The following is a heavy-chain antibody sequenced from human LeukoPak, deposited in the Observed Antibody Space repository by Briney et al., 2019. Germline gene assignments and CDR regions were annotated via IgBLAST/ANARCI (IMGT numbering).Heavy chain of an antibody. CDR1: GGTFSSYA. CDR3: ARDNDSSGLFDY. V-gene: IGHV1-69*01. D-gene: IGHD3-22*01. J-gene: IGHJ4*02. Sequence: SVKVSCKASGGTFSSYAISWVRQAPGQGLEWMEGIIPIFGTANYAQKFQGRVTITADESTSTAYMELSSLRSEDTAVYYCARDNDSSGLFDYWGQGTLVTVSS. CDR2: IIPIFGTA.